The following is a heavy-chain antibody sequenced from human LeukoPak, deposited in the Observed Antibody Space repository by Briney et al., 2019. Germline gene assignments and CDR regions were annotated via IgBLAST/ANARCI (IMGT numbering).Heavy chain of an antibody. Sequence: GGSLRLSCAASGFTFDDWTMHWVRQAPGKGLEWVSLITWDGDSTYYADSVKGRFTISRDNSKNTLYLQMNSLRAEDTAVYYCARGGSYLSAFDIWGQGTMVTVSS. CDR1: GFTFDDWT. V-gene: IGHV3-43*01. J-gene: IGHJ3*02. CDR2: ITWDGDST. D-gene: IGHD1-26*01. CDR3: ARGGSYLSAFDI.